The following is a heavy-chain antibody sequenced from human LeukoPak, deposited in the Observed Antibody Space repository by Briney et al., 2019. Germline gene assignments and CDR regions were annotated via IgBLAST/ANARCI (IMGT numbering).Heavy chain of an antibody. Sequence: GGSLRLSCAASGFTFSSYAMHWVRQAPGKGLEWVAVISYDGSNKYYADSVKGRFTISRDNSKNTLYLHMNSLRAEDTAVYYCAKMVESSWLDPLDYWGQGTLVTVSS. CDR3: AKMVESSWLDPLDY. CDR2: ISYDGSNK. CDR1: GFTFSSYA. V-gene: IGHV3-30-3*02. J-gene: IGHJ4*02. D-gene: IGHD6-13*01.